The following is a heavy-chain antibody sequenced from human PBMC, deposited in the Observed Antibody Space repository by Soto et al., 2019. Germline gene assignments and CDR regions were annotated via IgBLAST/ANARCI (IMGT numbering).Heavy chain of an antibody. J-gene: IGHJ6*02. Sequence: QVQLEESGGGVVQPGRSLRLSCAASGFTFSYYGMHWVRQAPGKGLEWVTVISPDGNIKYYGDTVRDRFAISRDNSKNTLFLQMNSLRSDDTAVYYCAKDVLSGTYREIPYLSYGMDVWGQGTTVIVSS. D-gene: IGHD1-26*01. CDR2: ISPDGNIK. V-gene: IGHV3-30*18. CDR1: GFTFSYYG. CDR3: AKDVLSGTYREIPYLSYGMDV.